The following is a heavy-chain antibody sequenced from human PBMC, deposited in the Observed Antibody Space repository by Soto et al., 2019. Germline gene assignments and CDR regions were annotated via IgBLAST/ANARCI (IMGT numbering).Heavy chain of an antibody. J-gene: IGHJ4*02. D-gene: IGHD3-9*01. CDR3: ATLEGLATITYYFHF. V-gene: IGHV4-39*01. CDR1: DDSINSDKYY. Sequence: QLQLQESGPGLVKPSETLSLTCSVSDDSINSDKYYWGWIRQPPGKGLEWIGSIYYRGNAYYNPSPHTSATIPLGNSKGPLSVSLTSGPAPHSAGYSGATLEGLATITYYFHFWGPGALVTVSS. CDR2: IYYRGNA.